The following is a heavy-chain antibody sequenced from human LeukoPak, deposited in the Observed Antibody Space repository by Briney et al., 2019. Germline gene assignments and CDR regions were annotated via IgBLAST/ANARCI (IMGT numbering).Heavy chain of an antibody. V-gene: IGHV3-7*03. D-gene: IGHD2/OR15-2a*01. CDR2: IKQDGIEK. CDR3: ARTPSMWPDAFDI. J-gene: IGHJ3*02. Sequence: RGALRLSPAPSLVTSSGDLMSWVRHAPGQGLEWVANIKQDGIEKYSVDSVKGRFTISRDNAKNSLYLQMNSLRAEDTAVYYCARTPSMWPDAFDIWGQGTMVTVSS. CDR1: LVTSSGDL.